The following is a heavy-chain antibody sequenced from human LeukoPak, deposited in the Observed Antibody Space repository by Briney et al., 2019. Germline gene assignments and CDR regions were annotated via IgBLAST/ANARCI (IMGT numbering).Heavy chain of an antibody. V-gene: IGHV4-34*01. J-gene: IGHJ5*02. D-gene: IGHD2-15*01. CDR3: ASHTYRVVVVAATWYSDNWFDP. Sequence: SETLSLTCAVYGGSFSDYYWSWIRQPPGKGLEWIGEIKHSGSTNYNPSLKSRVTISVDTSKNQFSLKLSSVTAADTAVYYCASHTYRVVVVAATWYSDNWFDPWGQGTLVTVSS. CDR2: IKHSGST. CDR1: GGSFSDYY.